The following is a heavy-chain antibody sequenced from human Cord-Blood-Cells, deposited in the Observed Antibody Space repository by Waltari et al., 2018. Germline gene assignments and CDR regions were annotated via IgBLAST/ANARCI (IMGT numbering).Heavy chain of an antibody. D-gene: IGHD5-12*01. CDR1: GFPFSSYG. J-gene: IGHJ4*02. CDR3: AKDPGGGYSGYGQGGFDY. V-gene: IGHV3-30*02. Sequence: QVQLVESGGGVVQPGGSLRLSCAASGFPFSSYGMPWVRQAPAKGLEWVAIIRYDGSNKYYADSVKGRFTISRDNSKNTLYLQMNSLRAEDTAVYYCAKDPGGGYSGYGQGGFDYWGQGTLVTVSS. CDR2: IRYDGSNK.